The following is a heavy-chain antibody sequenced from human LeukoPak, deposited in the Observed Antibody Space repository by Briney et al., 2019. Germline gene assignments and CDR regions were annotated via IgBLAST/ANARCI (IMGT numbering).Heavy chain of an antibody. CDR1: GFTFSDYY. CDR2: ISSSSSYT. V-gene: IGHV3-11*05. CDR3: ARGEWELLPDFDY. Sequence: GGSLTLLCAASGFTFSDYYMSWIRQAPGKGLEWVSYISSSSSYTNYADSVKGRFTISRDNAKNSLYLQMNSLRAEDTAVYYCARGEWELLPDFDYWGQGALGTVSS. J-gene: IGHJ4*02. D-gene: IGHD1-26*01.